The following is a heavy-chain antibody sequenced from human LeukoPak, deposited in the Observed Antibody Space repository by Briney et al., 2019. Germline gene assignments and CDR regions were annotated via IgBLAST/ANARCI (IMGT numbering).Heavy chain of an antibody. CDR1: GGTFSSYT. Sequence: ASVKVSCKASGGTFSSYTISWVRQAPGQGLEWMGRIIPILGIANYAQKFQGRVTITADKSTSTAYMELISLRSEDTAVYYCAREGVVPASVYYFDYWGQGTLVTVSS. J-gene: IGHJ4*02. CDR2: IIPILGIA. V-gene: IGHV1-69*04. CDR3: AREGVVPASVYYFDY. D-gene: IGHD2-2*01.